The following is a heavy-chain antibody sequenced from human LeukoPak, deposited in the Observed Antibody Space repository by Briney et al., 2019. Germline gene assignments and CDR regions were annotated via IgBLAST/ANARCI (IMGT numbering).Heavy chain of an antibody. Sequence: GGSLRLSCAASGFTVSSNYMSWVRQAPGKGLEWVSVIYSGGSTYYADSVKGRFTISRDNSKNTLYLQMNSLRAEDTSVYYCARDDYTSGPPPNAFDVWGQGTMVTVSS. V-gene: IGHV3-66*01. D-gene: IGHD6-19*01. J-gene: IGHJ3*01. CDR2: IYSGGST. CDR1: GFTVSSNY. CDR3: ARDDYTSGPPPNAFDV.